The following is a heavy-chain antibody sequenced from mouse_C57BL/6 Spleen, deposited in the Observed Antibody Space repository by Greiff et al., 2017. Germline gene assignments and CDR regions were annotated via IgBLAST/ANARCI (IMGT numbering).Heavy chain of an antibody. J-gene: IGHJ4*01. Sequence: QVQLQQPGAELVRPGSSVKLSCKASGYTFTSYWMDWVKQRPGQGLEWIGNIYPSDSETHYNQKFKDKATLTVDKSSSTAYMQLSSLTSEDSAVYYCARRDDVVYAMDYWGQGTSVTVSS. D-gene: IGHD2-14*01. CDR2: IYPSDSET. V-gene: IGHV1-61*01. CDR1: GYTFTSYW. CDR3: ARRDDVVYAMDY.